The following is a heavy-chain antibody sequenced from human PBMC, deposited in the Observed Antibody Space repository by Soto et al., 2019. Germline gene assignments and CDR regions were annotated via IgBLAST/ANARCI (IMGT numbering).Heavy chain of an antibody. D-gene: IGHD6-19*01. V-gene: IGHV3-33*06. J-gene: IGHJ5*02. CDR3: SKYIAGAPGWLDP. Sequence: PGGSLRLSCAASGFIFSSYGMHWARQAPGKGLEWVAGIWYDGSNTFYSDAVKGRFSISRDNSKNTVDMQMNSLRAEETAVYYCSKYIAGAPGWLDPWGQGILGTV. CDR1: GFIFSSYG. CDR2: IWYDGSNT.